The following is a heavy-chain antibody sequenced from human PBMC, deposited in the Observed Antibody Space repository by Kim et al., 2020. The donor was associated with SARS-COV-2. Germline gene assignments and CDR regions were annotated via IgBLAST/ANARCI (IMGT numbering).Heavy chain of an antibody. V-gene: IGHV4-31*02. Sequence: NPSLKSRVTISVDTSKNQFSLKLSSVTAADTAVYYCARSGITQEDTFLDYWGQGTLVTVSS. J-gene: IGHJ4*02. D-gene: IGHD3-10*01. CDR3: ARSGITQEDTFLDY.